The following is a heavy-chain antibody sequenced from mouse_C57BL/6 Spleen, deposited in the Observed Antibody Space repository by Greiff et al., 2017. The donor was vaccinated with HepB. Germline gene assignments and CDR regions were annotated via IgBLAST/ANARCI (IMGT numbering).Heavy chain of an antibody. V-gene: IGHV1-4*01. CDR1: GYTFTSYT. Sequence: VQLQQSGAELVKPGASVKMYCKASGYTFTSYTMHWVKQRPGQGLEWIGYINPSSGYTKYNQKFKDKATLTADKSSSTAYMQLSSLTPEDSAVYYCARKSTRASYWGQGTTLTVSS. CDR2: INPSSGYT. J-gene: IGHJ2*01. CDR3: ARKSTRASY. D-gene: IGHD3-1*01.